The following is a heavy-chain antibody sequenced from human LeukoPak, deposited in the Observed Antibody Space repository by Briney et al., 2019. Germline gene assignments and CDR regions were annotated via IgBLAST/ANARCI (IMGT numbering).Heavy chain of an antibody. CDR2: SSWNSGSI. Sequence: GRSLRLSCAASGFTFDDYAMPWVRQAPGKGLEWVSGSSWNSGSIGYADSVKGRFTISRDNAKNSLYLQMNSLRAEDTALYYCAKDMDDYVWGSSTPFDYWGQGTLVTVSS. CDR1: GFTFDDYA. V-gene: IGHV3-9*01. J-gene: IGHJ4*02. CDR3: AKDMDDYVWGSSTPFDY. D-gene: IGHD3-16*01.